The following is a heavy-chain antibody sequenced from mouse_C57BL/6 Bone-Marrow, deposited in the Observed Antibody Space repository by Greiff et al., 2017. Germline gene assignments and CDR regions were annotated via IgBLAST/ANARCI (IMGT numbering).Heavy chain of an antibody. CDR3: ARRYCHDAY. CDR1: GYTFTNYW. Sequence: QVHVKQPGAELVRPGTSVKLSCKASGYTFTNYWMHWVKQRPGQGLEWIGVIDPSASYTHYNQKFKGKATLTVDNSSSTAYMQLSSLTSEDSAVYYGARRYCHDAYWGQGTMVTVSA. V-gene: IGHV1-59*01. D-gene: IGHD6-1*01. CDR2: IDPSASYT. J-gene: IGHJ3*01.